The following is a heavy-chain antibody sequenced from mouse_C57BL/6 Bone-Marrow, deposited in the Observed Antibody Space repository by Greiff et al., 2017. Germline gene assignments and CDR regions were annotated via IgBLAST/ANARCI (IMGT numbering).Heavy chain of an antibody. CDR3: ARTLVGVFAY. CDR2: INPSRGYT. CDR1: GYTFTSYT. J-gene: IGHJ3*01. D-gene: IGHD2-1*01. V-gene: IGHV1-4*01. Sequence: VQLQQSGAELARPGASVKMSCKASGYTFTSYTMHWVKQRPGQGLEWIGYINPSRGYTKYNQKFKDKATLTADKSSSAAYMQLSSLTSEYSAVYYCARTLVGVFAYWCQGTLVTVSA.